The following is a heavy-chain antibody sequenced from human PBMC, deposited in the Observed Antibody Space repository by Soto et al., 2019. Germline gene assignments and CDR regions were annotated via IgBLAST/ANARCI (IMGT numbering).Heavy chain of an antibody. CDR1: GFTFSSYS. D-gene: IGHD1-26*01. V-gene: IGHV3-21*01. CDR3: ARDRCSGSYTDYFEY. CDR2: ISSSSSYI. Sequence: EVQLVESGGGLVKPGGSLRLSCAASGFTFSSYSMNWVRQAPGKGLEWVSSISSSSSYIYYADSVKGRFTISRDNAKNSLYRQMNSLRAEDTAVYYCARDRCSGSYTDYFEYWGQGTLVSVSS. J-gene: IGHJ4*02.